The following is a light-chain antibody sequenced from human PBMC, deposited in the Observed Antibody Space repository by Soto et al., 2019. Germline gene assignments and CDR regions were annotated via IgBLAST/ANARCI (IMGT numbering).Light chain of an antibody. J-gene: IGLJ2*01. CDR2: EVS. CDR3: SSYTGDTTPV. Sequence: QSALTQPASVSGSPGQSITISCTGTSNDVGGYAYVSWYQQYPGKAPKLVISEVSNRPSGFSHRFSGSRSGNTASLTISGLQAEDEADYYCSSYTGDTTPVFGGGTKVTVL. CDR1: SNDVGGYAY. V-gene: IGLV2-14*01.